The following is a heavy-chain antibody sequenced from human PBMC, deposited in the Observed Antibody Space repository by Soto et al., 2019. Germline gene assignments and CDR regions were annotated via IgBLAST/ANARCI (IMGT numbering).Heavy chain of an antibody. J-gene: IGHJ4*02. CDR3: VRHGNGTPFYFDF. D-gene: IGHD1-1*01. CDR2: IDPSDSYT. Sequence: EVQLVQSGAEVKEPGESLRLSCQGSGYRFINYWISWVRQMPGKGLEWVGRIDPSDSYTVYSPSFQGHVTISIDTAINTAFLEWRSLQASDTAMYYCVRHGNGTPFYFDFWGRGTLVPVSS. V-gene: IGHV5-10-1*03. CDR1: GYRFINYW.